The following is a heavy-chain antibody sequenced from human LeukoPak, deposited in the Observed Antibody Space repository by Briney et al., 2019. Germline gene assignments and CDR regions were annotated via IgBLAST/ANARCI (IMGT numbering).Heavy chain of an antibody. CDR1: GGTFSSYA. J-gene: IGHJ2*01. D-gene: IGHD4-17*01. V-gene: IGHV1-69*06. Sequence: SVKVSCKASGGTFSSYAISWVRQTPGQGLEWMGGIIPIFGTANYAQKFQGRVTITADKSTSTAYMELSSLRSEDTAVYYCASPPPWETTVNWYFDLWGRGTLVTVSS. CDR2: IIPIFGTA. CDR3: ASPPPWETTVNWYFDL.